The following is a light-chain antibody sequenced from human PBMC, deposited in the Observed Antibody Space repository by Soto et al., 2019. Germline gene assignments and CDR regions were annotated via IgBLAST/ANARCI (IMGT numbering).Light chain of an antibody. J-gene: IGLJ2*01. Sequence: QLVLTQSPSASASLGASVKLTCTLRSGPIGYAITWHQQQPEKGPRYLMKLNSDGSHSKGDGIPDRFSGSSSGAERYLTISSLQSEDEADYYCQTWGTDIIFGGGTKLTVL. CDR3: QTWGTDII. V-gene: IGLV4-69*01. CDR1: SGPIGYA. CDR2: LNSDGSH.